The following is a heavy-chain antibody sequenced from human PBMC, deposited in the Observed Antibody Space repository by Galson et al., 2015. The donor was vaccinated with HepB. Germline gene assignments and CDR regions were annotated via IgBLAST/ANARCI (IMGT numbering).Heavy chain of an antibody. J-gene: IGHJ4*02. CDR2: VSSRAHSYST. CDR1: GFSFSGSD. D-gene: IGHD5-18*01. V-gene: IGHV3-73*01. CDR3: TAKLDTAASFDD. Sequence: SLRLSCAASGFSFSGSDMHWVRRAPGRGLEWVGHVSSRAHSYSTDYAESVKGRFTISRDDSTNTAYLHLKSLKIKDTAFYYCTAKLDTAASFDDWGQGTLVTVSS.